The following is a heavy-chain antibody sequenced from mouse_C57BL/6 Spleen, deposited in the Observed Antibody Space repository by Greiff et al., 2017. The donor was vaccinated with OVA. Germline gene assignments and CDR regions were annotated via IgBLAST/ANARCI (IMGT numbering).Heavy chain of an antibody. V-gene: IGHV1-52*01. CDR1: GYTFTSYW. CDR2: IDPSDSET. Sequence: VQLQQPGAELVRPGSSVKLSCKASGYTFTSYWMHWVKQRPIQGLEWIGNIDPSDSETHYNQKFKDKATLTVDKSSSTAYMQLSSLTSEDSAVYYCARDYGYDEKFAYWGQGTLVTVSA. CDR3: ARDYGYDEKFAY. J-gene: IGHJ3*01. D-gene: IGHD2-2*01.